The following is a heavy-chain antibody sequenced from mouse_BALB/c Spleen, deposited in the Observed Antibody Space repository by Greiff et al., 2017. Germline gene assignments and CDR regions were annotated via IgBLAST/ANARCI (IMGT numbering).Heavy chain of an antibody. CDR3: ARRGITTVVAHFDY. CDR2: INPSSGYT. Sequence: QVQLQQSGAELARPGASVKMSCKASGYTFTSYTMHWVNQRPGQGLEWIGYINPSSGYTNYNQKFKDKATLTADKSSSTAYMQLSSLTSEDSAVYYGARRGITTVVAHFDYWGQGTTLTVSS. CDR1: GYTFTSYT. D-gene: IGHD1-1*01. V-gene: IGHV1-4*01. J-gene: IGHJ2*01.